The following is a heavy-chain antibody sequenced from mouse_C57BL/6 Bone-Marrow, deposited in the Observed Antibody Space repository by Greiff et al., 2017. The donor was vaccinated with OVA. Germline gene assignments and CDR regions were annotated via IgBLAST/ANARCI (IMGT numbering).Heavy chain of an antibody. V-gene: IGHV5-6*01. CDR1: GFTFSSYG. CDR3: ARQTAQATFAY. J-gene: IGHJ3*01. Sequence: VQLKQSGGDLVKPGGSLKLSCAASGFTFSSYGMSWVRQTPDKRLAWVATISSGGSYTYYPDSVKGRFTISRDNAKNTLYLQMSSLKSEDTAMYYCARQTAQATFAYWGQGTLVTVSA. D-gene: IGHD3-2*02. CDR2: ISSGGSYT.